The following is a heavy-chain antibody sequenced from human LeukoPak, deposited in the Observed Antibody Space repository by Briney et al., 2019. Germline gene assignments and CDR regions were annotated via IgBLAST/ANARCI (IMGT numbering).Heavy chain of an antibody. Sequence: GGSLRLSCAASGFTFSSYSMNWVRQAPGKGLEWVSYISSSSSTIYYADSVKGRFTISRDNSKNTVYLQMRSLRAEDTALYYCAKLVGYCTGGSCYHDNFDVWGQGTMVTISS. CDR2: ISSSSSTI. J-gene: IGHJ3*01. CDR1: GFTFSSYS. V-gene: IGHV3-48*01. D-gene: IGHD2-15*01. CDR3: AKLVGYCTGGSCYHDNFDV.